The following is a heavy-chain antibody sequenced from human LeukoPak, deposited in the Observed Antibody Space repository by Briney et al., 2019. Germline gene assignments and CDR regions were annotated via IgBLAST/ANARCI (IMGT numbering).Heavy chain of an antibody. D-gene: IGHD5-12*01. V-gene: IGHV3-7*01. CDR2: TNQDGSEE. Sequence: GGSLRLSCAASGFTFSNYWMTWVRQAPGKGLEWVAHTNQDGSEEHYMDSVKARFTISRDNAKNSLSLQMNSLRAEDTAVYYCVRDGGVSGYDLLDYWGQGTLVNVSS. CDR3: VRDGGVSGYDLLDY. J-gene: IGHJ4*02. CDR1: GFTFSNYW.